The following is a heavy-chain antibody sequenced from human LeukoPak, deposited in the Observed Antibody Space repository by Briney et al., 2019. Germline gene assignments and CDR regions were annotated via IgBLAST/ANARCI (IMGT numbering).Heavy chain of an antibody. CDR3: AREGITVTPFDY. CDR1: GGTFSSYA. CDR2: IIPIFGTA. D-gene: IGHD4-17*01. J-gene: IGHJ4*02. V-gene: IGHV1-69*05. Sequence: ASVKVSCKASGGTFSSYAISWVRQAPGQGLEWMGRIIPIFGTANYAQKFQGRVTITTDESTSTAYMELSGLRSEDTAVYYCAREGITVTPFDYWGQGTLVTVSS.